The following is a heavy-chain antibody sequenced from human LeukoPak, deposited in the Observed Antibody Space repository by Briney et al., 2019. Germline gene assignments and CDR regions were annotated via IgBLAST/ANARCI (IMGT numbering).Heavy chain of an antibody. CDR3: ARGQARAVRGVINAY. D-gene: IGHD3-10*01. CDR2: MNPNSGNT. J-gene: IGHJ4*02. V-gene: IGHV1-8*01. CDR1: GYTFTSYD. Sequence: GASVKVSCKASGYTFTSYDINWVRQATGQGLEWMGWMNPNSGNTGYAQKFQGRVTMNRNTSLSTAYMELSSLRSEDTAVYYCARGQARAVRGVINAYWGQGTLVTVSS.